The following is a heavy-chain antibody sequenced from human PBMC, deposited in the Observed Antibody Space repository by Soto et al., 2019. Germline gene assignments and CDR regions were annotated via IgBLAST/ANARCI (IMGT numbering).Heavy chain of an antibody. Sequence: QLQLQESGPGLVKPSGTLSLTCTVSGGSISNSLYYRGWIRQPPGKGLEWIGNIYYSGNIYYNPSLKSRVTISVDTSKNQFSLKLSSVTAADTAVYYCATGSGSYGTFDIWGQGTMVTVSS. CDR2: IYYSGNI. CDR3: ATGSGSYGTFDI. V-gene: IGHV4-39*01. D-gene: IGHD1-26*01. J-gene: IGHJ3*02. CDR1: GGSISNSLYY.